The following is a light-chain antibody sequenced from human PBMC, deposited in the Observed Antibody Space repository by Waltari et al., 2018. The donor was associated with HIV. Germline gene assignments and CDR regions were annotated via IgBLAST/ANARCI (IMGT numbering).Light chain of an antibody. J-gene: IGLJ3*02. Sequence: QSALTQPASVSGSPGQSLTISCPGISTDVGNYHSVSWYQQHPGKAPKLIIYEVTDRPSGFSKRFSGSKAGNTASLTISGLQAEDEAEYFCSAYATGNTLVFGGGTKVTVV. CDR3: SAYATGNTLV. CDR1: STDVGNYHS. CDR2: EVT. V-gene: IGLV2-14*03.